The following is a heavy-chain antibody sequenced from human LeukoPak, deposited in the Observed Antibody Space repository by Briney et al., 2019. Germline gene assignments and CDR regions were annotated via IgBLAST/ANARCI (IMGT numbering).Heavy chain of an antibody. CDR2: ISYDGSNK. CDR3: ARDMVTMVRGVIFGYYYYYYGMDV. V-gene: IGHV3-30-3*01. Sequence: GRSLRLSCAASGFTFSSYAMHWVRQAPGKGLEWVAVISYDGSNKYYADSVKGRFTISRDNSKNTLYLQMNSLRAEDTAVYYCARDMVTMVRGVIFGYYYYYYGMDVWGQGTTVTVSS. J-gene: IGHJ6*02. CDR1: GFTFSSYA. D-gene: IGHD3-10*01.